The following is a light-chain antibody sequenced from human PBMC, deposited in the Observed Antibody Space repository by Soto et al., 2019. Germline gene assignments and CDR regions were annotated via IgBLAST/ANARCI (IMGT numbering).Light chain of an antibody. CDR2: AAS. CDR1: QSISSY. V-gene: IGKV1-39*01. J-gene: IGKJ1*01. CDR3: QQSYSTLRT. Sequence: DIQMTQSPSSLSASVGDRVTITCRASQSISSYLNWYQQKPGKAPKLLIYAASSLQSGVPSRFSGSGSGTDFTLTISSLQPEDFATYYCQQSYSTLRTFCQGTKVESK.